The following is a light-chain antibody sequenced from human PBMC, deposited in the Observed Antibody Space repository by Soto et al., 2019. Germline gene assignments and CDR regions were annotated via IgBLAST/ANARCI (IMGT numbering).Light chain of an antibody. CDR3: QQLNSYPRT. J-gene: IGKJ3*01. CDR2: AAS. CDR1: QGISSY. V-gene: IGKV1-9*01. Sequence: DIQLTQSPSFLSASVGDRVTITCRASQGISSYLAWYQQKPGKAPKLLIYAASTLQSGVPSRFSGSGSGTEFTLTISSLQPEDFATYCQQLNSYPRTFGPGTKVDIK.